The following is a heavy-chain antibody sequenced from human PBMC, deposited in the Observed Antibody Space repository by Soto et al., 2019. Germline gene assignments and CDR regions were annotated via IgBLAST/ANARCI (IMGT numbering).Heavy chain of an antibody. J-gene: IGHJ4*02. D-gene: IGHD3-3*02. CDR2: INPSGGST. Sequence: ASVEVSCKESGDTLTSYYRHWVRQAKKQGLEWMGIINPSGGSTSYAQKFQGRVTMTRDTSTSTVYMELSSLRSEDTAVYYCARLSIFFDYWGQGTLVTVSS. CDR1: GDTLTSYY. CDR3: ARLSIFFDY. V-gene: IGHV1-46*01.